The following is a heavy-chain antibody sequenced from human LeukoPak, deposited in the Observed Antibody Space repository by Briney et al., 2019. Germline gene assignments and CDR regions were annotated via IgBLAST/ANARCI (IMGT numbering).Heavy chain of an antibody. CDR3: ARDSSGFIDY. Sequence: GGSLRLSCAASGFTVSSNYMSWVRQAPGKGLEWVAGIWHVGGDKYYADSVKGRFTISRDNSKNTLYLQVNSLRAEDTAMYYCARDSSGFIDYWGQGTLVTVSS. D-gene: IGHD3-22*01. V-gene: IGHV3-33*08. CDR2: IWHVGGDK. CDR1: GFTVSSNY. J-gene: IGHJ4*02.